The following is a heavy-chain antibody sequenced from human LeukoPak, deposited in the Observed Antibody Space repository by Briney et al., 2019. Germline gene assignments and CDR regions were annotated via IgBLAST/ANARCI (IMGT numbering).Heavy chain of an antibody. CDR3: ARGRPYSGGYHLDY. CDR2: IYYSGST. Sequence: SETLSLTCTVSGDSTSSDRYYGGWVRQPPGKGLEWIGNIYYSGSTYYNPSLKSRVTMSVDTSKNQFFLKLNSVTAADTAVYYCARGRPYSGGYHLDYWGQGTMVTVSA. D-gene: IGHD1-26*01. J-gene: IGHJ4*02. V-gene: IGHV4-39*02. CDR1: GDSTSSDRYY.